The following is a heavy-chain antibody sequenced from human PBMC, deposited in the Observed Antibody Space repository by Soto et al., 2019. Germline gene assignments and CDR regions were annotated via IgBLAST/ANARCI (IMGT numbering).Heavy chain of an antibody. V-gene: IGHV3-72*01. Sequence: GGSLRLSCSVSGFTLSDHYIEWVRQAPGNGLEWVGRSRNQANGYSTIYAASVKGRFTTSRDDSKDLVYLQMESLITEDTAVDYCVRETYFSDSSRYTRCFGFWGQGALVTVSS. J-gene: IGHJ4*02. CDR2: SRNQANGYST. CDR3: VRETYFSDSSRYTRCFGF. CDR1: GFTLSDHY. D-gene: IGHD3-22*01.